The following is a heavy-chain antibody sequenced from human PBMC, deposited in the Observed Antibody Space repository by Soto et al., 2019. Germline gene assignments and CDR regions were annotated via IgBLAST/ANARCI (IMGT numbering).Heavy chain of an antibody. CDR3: ARRSYYDSSGYPFDY. V-gene: IGHV5-51*01. D-gene: IGHD3-22*01. CDR1: VYSFTSYW. Sequence: PGESLKISCKGSVYSFTSYWIGWVRQMPGKGLEWMGIIYPGDSDTRYSPSFQGQVTISADKSISTAYLQWSSLKASDTAMYYCARRSYYDSSGYPFDYWGQGTLVTVSS. J-gene: IGHJ4*02. CDR2: IYPGDSDT.